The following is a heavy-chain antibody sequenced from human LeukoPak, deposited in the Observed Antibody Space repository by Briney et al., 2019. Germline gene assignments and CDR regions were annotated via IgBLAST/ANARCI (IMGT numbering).Heavy chain of an antibody. Sequence: GSSVKVSCKASGGTFSSYAISWVRQAPGQGLEWMGGIIPIFGAANYAQKFQGRVTITADESTSTAYMELSSLRSEDTAVYYCARGLRPYRPYYYYYMGVWGKGTTVTISS. CDR3: ARGLRPYRPYYYYYMGV. CDR1: GGTFSSYA. D-gene: IGHD5-12*01. J-gene: IGHJ6*03. CDR2: IIPIFGAA. V-gene: IGHV1-69*01.